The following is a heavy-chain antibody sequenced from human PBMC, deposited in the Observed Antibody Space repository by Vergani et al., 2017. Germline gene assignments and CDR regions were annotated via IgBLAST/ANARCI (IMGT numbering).Heavy chain of an antibody. V-gene: IGHV5-51*01. D-gene: IGHD6-19*01. CDR2: IYPGDSDT. CDR3: ARLAPAGWKWLRGWFDP. Sequence: EVQLVQSGAAVKKPGESLKISCKGSGYSFTSYWIGWVRQLPGKGLEWMGIIYPGDSDTRYSPSFQGQVTISADKSISTAYLQWSSLKASDTAMYYCARLAPAGWKWLRGWFDPWGQGTLVTVSS. J-gene: IGHJ5*02. CDR1: GYSFTSYW.